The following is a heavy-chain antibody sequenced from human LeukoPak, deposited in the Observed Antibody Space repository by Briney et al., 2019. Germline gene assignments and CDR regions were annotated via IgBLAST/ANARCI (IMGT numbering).Heavy chain of an antibody. Sequence: PSETLSLTCTVSGGSISSYYWSWIRQPPGKGLEWIGYIYYSGSTNYNPSLKSRVTISVDTSKNQFSLKLSSVTAADTAVYYCARDRVTSYYYYMDVWGKGTTVTISS. CDR2: IYYSGST. V-gene: IGHV4-59*01. D-gene: IGHD5-18*01. CDR3: ARDRVTSYYYYMDV. CDR1: GGSISSYY. J-gene: IGHJ6*03.